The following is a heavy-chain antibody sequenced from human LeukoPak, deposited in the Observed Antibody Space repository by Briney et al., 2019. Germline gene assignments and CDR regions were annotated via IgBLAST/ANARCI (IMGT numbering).Heavy chain of an antibody. CDR2: IYYSAIT. Sequence: SETLSLTCTVSGGSIRNYYWSWMRQPPGKGLEWIGHIYYSAITNYNSSLKSRVNISLDTSKNQFSLRLSSVTAADTAVYYCARSPNNPGWYFDLWGRGALVTVSS. D-gene: IGHD1/OR15-1a*01. V-gene: IGHV4-59*08. J-gene: IGHJ2*01. CDR1: GGSIRNYY. CDR3: ARSPNNPGWYFDL.